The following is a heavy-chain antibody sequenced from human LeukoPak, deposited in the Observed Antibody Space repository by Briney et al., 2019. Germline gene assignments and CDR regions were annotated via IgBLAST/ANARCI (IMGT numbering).Heavy chain of an antibody. CDR1: GYTFTSYA. CDR2: INTNTGNP. CDR3: ARGDQHDFWSGYYAYYYYYYGMDV. D-gene: IGHD3-3*01. J-gene: IGHJ6*02. Sequence: ASVKVSCKASGYTFTSYAMNWVRQAPGQGLEWMGWINTNTGNPTCAQGFTGRFVFSLDTSVSTAYLQISSLKAEDTAVYYCARGDQHDFWSGYYAYYYYYYGMDVWGQGTTVTVSS. V-gene: IGHV7-4-1*02.